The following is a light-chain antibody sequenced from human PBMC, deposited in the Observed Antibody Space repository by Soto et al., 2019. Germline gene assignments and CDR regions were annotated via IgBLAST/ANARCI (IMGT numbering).Light chain of an antibody. CDR1: SSNIGAGYD. V-gene: IGLV1-40*01. J-gene: IGLJ3*02. Sequence: QAVLTQPPSVSGVPGQRVTISCTGSSSNIGAGYDVHWYQQLPGTAPKLLIYGNNNRPSGVPDRFSGSKSGTSASLAITGLQAEDEADYYCQSYDSSLSGWVFGGGTKLTVL. CDR2: GNN. CDR3: QSYDSSLSGWV.